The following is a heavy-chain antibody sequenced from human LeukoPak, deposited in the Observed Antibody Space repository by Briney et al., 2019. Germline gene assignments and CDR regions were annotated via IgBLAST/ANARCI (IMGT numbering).Heavy chain of an antibody. D-gene: IGHD6-13*01. Sequence: GGPLRLPCAASGFLFNNAWITGAPRARGRGREGVGRIRGKTDGETTDYAAPVQGRFTISRDDSKDTLYLQMNSLKTEDTAVYYCILAAAGPAYWGQGTLVTVSS. CDR3: ILAAAGPAY. J-gene: IGHJ4*02. CDR2: IRGKTDGETT. V-gene: IGHV3-15*01. CDR1: GFLFNNAW.